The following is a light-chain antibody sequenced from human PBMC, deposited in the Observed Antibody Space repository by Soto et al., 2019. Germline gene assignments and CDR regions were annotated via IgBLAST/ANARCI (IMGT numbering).Light chain of an antibody. Sequence: DIQMTQSPSILSASVGDRVTITCRASQSISTWLAWFQQKPGKAPNLLIYKASSLESGVPSRFSGSGSGTEFTLTITTLQPDDFVTYYCQQYNSSPLTFGGGTKVEIK. CDR2: KAS. CDR3: QQYNSSPLT. V-gene: IGKV1-5*03. CDR1: QSISTW. J-gene: IGKJ4*01.